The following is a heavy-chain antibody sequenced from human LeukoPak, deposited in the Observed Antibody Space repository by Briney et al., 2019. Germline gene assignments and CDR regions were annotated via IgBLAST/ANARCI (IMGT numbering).Heavy chain of an antibody. J-gene: IGHJ4*02. CDR2: ISGSGGST. Sequence: GGSLRLSCAASGFTFSSYAMSWVRQAPGKGLEWVSAISGSGGSTYYADSVKGRFTISRDNSKNTLYLQMNTLRAADTAVYYCACNFADYYDTTGYYYSFDYWGQGTLVSVSS. V-gene: IGHV3-23*01. D-gene: IGHD3-22*01. CDR1: GFTFSSYA. CDR3: ACNFADYYDTTGYYYSFDY.